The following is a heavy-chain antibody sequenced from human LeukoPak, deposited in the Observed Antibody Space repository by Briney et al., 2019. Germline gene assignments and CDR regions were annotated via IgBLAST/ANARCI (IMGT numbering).Heavy chain of an antibody. Sequence: GDSLRLSCAASGFIVSTNYISWVRQAPGKGLEWVSIIYSGGSTYYADSVKGRFTISRDNAKNSLYLQMNSLRAEDTAVYYCASGIVGAIPFDYWGQGTLVTVSS. D-gene: IGHD1-26*01. CDR3: ASGIVGAIPFDY. J-gene: IGHJ4*02. CDR2: IYSGGST. CDR1: GFIVSTNY. V-gene: IGHV3-53*01.